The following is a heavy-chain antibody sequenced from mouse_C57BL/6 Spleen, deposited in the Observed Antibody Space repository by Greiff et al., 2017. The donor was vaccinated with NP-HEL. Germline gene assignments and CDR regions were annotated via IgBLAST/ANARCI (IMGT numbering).Heavy chain of an antibody. CDR1: GYTFTSYD. CDR2: IYPRDGST. J-gene: IGHJ3*01. V-gene: IGHV1-85*01. CDR3: ARGTAQATWGWFAY. Sequence: VQLQQSGPELVKPGASVKLSCKASGYTFTSYDINWVKQRPGQGLEWIGWIYPRDGSTKYNEKFKGKATLTVDTSSSTAYMELHSLTSEDSAVYFCARGTAQATWGWFAYWGQGTLVTVSA. D-gene: IGHD3-2*02.